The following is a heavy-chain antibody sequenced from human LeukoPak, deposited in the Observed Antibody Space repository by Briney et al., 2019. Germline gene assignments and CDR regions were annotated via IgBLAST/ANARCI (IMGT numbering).Heavy chain of an antibody. CDR1: GGPIDITNY. CDR3: TRENRPFCPFAY. Sequence: SETLSLTCGVSGGPIDITNYWSWVRQAPGKGLGWIGEISHDGTRNYNPSLRSRVAMSLDRANNQFSLSLTSVTAADTAVYYCTRENRPFCPFAYWGQGVLVTVSS. D-gene: IGHD2/OR15-2a*01. V-gene: IGHV4-4*02. CDR2: ISHDGTR. J-gene: IGHJ4*02.